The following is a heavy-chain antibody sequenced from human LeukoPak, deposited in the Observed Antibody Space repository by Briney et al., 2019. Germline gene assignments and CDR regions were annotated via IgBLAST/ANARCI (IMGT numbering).Heavy chain of an antibody. V-gene: IGHV1-69*13. CDR1: GGTFSSYA. CDR2: IIPIFGTA. J-gene: IGHJ4*02. D-gene: IGHD3-10*01. CDR3: ARISAIYGSGNRSLDY. Sequence: ASVKVSCKASGGTFSSYAISWVRQAPGQGLEWMGGIIPIFGTANHAQKFQGRVMITADESTSTAYMELSSLRSEDTAVYYCARISAIYGSGNRSLDYWGQGTLVTVSS.